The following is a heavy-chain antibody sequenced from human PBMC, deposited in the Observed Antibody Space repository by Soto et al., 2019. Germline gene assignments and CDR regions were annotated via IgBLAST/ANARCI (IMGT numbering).Heavy chain of an antibody. J-gene: IGHJ6*02. CDR3: SIVTAYGMDV. Sequence: QVQLEQSGAEVKKPGSSLKVSCKATGGTFNKYAISWVRQAPGQGLEWMAGIIPVYGTPNYAQRFQDRVTIVADVSTTTAYMEVNSLRSEDTAIYYCSIVTAYGMDVWGPGTTVIVYS. CDR2: IIPVYGTP. V-gene: IGHV1-69*01. D-gene: IGHD2-15*01. CDR1: GGTFNKYA.